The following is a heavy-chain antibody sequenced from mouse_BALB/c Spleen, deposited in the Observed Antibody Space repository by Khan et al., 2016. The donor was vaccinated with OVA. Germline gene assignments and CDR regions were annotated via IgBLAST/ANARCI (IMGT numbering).Heavy chain of an antibody. D-gene: IGHD1-2*01. J-gene: IGHJ3*01. Sequence: QIQFVQSGAELVRPGSSVKISCKASGYSFSRSWMNWVKQRPGQGLEWIGQIYPGNGDTNYKGKFKGKATLTADQSPSTAYVQLTSLTSEAPAVYFCARWEVDGFTYWGHGTLVTVSA. CDR1: GYSFSRSW. CDR2: IYPGNGDT. CDR3: ARWEVDGFTY. V-gene: IGHV1-80*01.